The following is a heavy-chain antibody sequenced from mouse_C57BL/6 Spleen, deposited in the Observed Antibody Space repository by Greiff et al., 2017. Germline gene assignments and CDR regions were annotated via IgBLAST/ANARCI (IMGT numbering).Heavy chain of an antibody. CDR1: GYTFTSYG. CDR2: IYPRSGNT. Sequence: QVQLQQSGAELARPGASVKLSCKASGYTFTSYGISWVKQRTGQGLEWIGEIYPRSGNTYYNEKFKGKATLTADKSSSTAYMELRSLTSEDSAVYFCARSYYGSSYLYAMDYWGLGTSVTVSS. J-gene: IGHJ4*01. CDR3: ARSYYGSSYLYAMDY. D-gene: IGHD1-1*01. V-gene: IGHV1-81*01.